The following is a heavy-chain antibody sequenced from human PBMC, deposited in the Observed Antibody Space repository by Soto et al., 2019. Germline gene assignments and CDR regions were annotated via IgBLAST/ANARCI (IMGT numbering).Heavy chain of an antibody. V-gene: IGHV3-30-3*01. CDR2: ISYDGSKK. J-gene: IGHJ4*02. D-gene: IGHD6-6*01. CDR1: GFTFSSYA. Sequence: GGSLRLSCAASGFTFSSYAMHWVRQAPGKGLEWVAVISYDGSKKYYADSVKGRFTISRDNAKNTLYLQMNSLRAEDTAVYYCARDQKSSLAGSDWGLGTLVTVAS. CDR3: ARDQKSSLAGSD.